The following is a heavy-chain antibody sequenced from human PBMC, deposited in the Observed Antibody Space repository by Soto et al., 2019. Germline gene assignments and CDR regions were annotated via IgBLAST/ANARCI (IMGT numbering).Heavy chain of an antibody. J-gene: IGHJ3*01. Sequence: EVQLVESGGGLVQPGGSLRLSCAASGFIFNDYWMTWVRQAPGKGLEWVANIQENGNKKNYVDSVEGRFTISRDNAKNSEYLQMNSLRDEDTAVYYCARDLSREVLGQSTVWYDAFDLWGQGTMVTVSS. V-gene: IGHV3-7*04. CDR1: GFIFNDYW. D-gene: IGHD6-19*01. CDR3: ARDLSREVLGQSTVWYDAFDL. CDR2: IQENGNKK.